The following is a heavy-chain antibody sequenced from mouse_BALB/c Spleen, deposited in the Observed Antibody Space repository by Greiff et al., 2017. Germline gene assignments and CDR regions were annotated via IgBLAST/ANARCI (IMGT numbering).Heavy chain of an antibody. Sequence: DVHLVESGGGLVQPGGPLKLSCAASGFTFSSYGMSWVRQTPDKRLELVATINSNGGSTYYPDSVKGRFTISRDNAKNTLYLQMSSLKSEDTAMYYCARAFYYYGSDPFAYWGQGTLVTVSA. CDR3: ARAFYYYGSDPFAY. CDR1: GFTFSSYG. D-gene: IGHD1-1*01. V-gene: IGHV5-6-3*01. CDR2: INSNGGST. J-gene: IGHJ3*01.